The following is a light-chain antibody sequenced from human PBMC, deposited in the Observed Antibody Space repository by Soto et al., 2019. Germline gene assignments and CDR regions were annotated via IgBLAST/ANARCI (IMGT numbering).Light chain of an antibody. V-gene: IGLV1-44*01. CDR2: SNN. J-gene: IGLJ2*01. CDR1: SSNIGSNT. Sequence: QSVLTQPPSASGTPGQRVTISCSGTSSNIGSNTVNWYQQLPGAAPKLLFYSNNQRPSGVPDRFSGSKSGASASLAISGLQSEDEADYYCAAWDASLNGVVFGGGTKLTVL. CDR3: AAWDASLNGVV.